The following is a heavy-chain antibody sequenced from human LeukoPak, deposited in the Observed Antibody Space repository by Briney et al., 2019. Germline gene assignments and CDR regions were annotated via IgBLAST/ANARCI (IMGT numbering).Heavy chain of an antibody. J-gene: IGHJ5*02. D-gene: IGHD3-22*01. CDR2: INSDGSST. V-gene: IGHV3-74*01. Sequence: GGSLRLSCAASGFTFSNYWMHWVRQAPDKGLVWVSRINSDGSSTTYADSVKGRFTISRDNAKNTLFLQMNSLRGEDTAVYYCARSNYYDTSGYYLWGQGTLVTVSS. CDR3: ARSNYYDTSGYYL. CDR1: GFTFSNYW.